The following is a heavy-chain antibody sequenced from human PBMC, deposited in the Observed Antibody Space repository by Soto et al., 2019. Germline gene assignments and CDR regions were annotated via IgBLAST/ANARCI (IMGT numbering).Heavy chain of an antibody. CDR1: GGSISSSSYY. J-gene: IGHJ6*02. D-gene: IGHD6-13*01. CDR2: IYYSGST. V-gene: IGHV4-39*01. Sequence: SETLSLTCTVSGGSISSSSYYWGWIRQPPGKGLEWIGSIYYSGSTYYNPSLKSRVTISVDTSKNQFSLKLSSVTAADTAVYYCAGGIAAAGNYYYYGMDVWGQGTTVTVSS. CDR3: AGGIAAAGNYYYYGMDV.